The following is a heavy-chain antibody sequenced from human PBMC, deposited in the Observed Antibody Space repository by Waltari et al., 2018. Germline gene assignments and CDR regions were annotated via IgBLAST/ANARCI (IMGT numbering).Heavy chain of an antibody. CDR3: ARDLLGPIDY. CDR2: TSSSISYI. V-gene: IGHV3-21*01. CDR1: GFTFSSYS. J-gene: IGHJ4*02. Sequence: EVQLVESGGGLVKPGGSMRLSCAASGFTFSSYSMNWVRQAPGRGREWVSSTSSSISYIYYADSVTGRFTISRDNAKNSLYRQMNSLRAEDTAVYYCARDLLGPIDYWGQGTLATVSS. D-gene: IGHD7-27*01.